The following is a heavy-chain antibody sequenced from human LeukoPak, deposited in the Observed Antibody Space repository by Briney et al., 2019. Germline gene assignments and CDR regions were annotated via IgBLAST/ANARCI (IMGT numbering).Heavy chain of an antibody. V-gene: IGHV1-46*01. CDR2: INPSGGST. CDR1: GYTFTSYD. J-gene: IGHJ4*02. CDR3: ATETMVRETTVDY. Sequence: ASVKVSCKASGYTFTSYDINWVRQATGQGLEWMGIINPSGGSTGYAQKFQGRVTMTRDTSTSTVYMELSSLRSEDTAVYYCATETMVRETTVDYWGQGTLVTVSS. D-gene: IGHD3-10*01.